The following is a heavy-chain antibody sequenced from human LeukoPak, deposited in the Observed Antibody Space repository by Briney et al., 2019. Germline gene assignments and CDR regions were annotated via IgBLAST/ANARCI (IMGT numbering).Heavy chain of an antibody. CDR2: ISSRSTYI. D-gene: IGHD6-19*01. V-gene: IGHV3-21*01. J-gene: IGHJ4*02. CDR3: AREESGSSGWYDY. Sequence: PGGPLSLSVAASKFTFIGYTMNGIRQVPGKGLKWVSSISSRSTYIYYADSVKGRFTISRDNAKNSLYLQMNSLRAEDTAVYYCAREESGSSGWYDYWGQGTLVTVSS. CDR1: KFTFIGYT.